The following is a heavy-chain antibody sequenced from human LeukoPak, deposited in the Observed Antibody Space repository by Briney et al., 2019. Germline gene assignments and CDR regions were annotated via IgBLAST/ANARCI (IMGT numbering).Heavy chain of an antibody. D-gene: IGHD6-13*01. CDR1: GGSISSYY. V-gene: IGHV4-4*07. Sequence: KASETLSLTCTVSGGSISSYYWSWIRQPAGKGLEWIGRIYTSGSTNYNPSLKSRVAMSVDTSKNQFSLKLSSVTAADTAVYYCARSSSSWYRRFDYYYMDVWGKGTTVTISS. CDR2: IYTSGST. CDR3: ARSSSSWYRRFDYYYMDV. J-gene: IGHJ6*03.